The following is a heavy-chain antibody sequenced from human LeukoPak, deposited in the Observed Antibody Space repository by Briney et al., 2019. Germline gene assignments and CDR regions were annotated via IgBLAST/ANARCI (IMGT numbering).Heavy chain of an antibody. D-gene: IGHD6-13*01. J-gene: IGHJ6*02. CDR2: SNTGNGNT. CDR3: AREFTNCIAAAGSYYYYGMDV. V-gene: IGHV1-3*04. Sequence: ASVKLSCKASGYTFTSYAMHWVRQSPGQRLKWMGWSNTGNGNTKYTQKLHRRGTITTATSASTAYKELSSLRAEDTAVYYCAREFTNCIAAAGSYYYYGMDVWGQGTTVTVSS. CDR1: GYTFTSYA.